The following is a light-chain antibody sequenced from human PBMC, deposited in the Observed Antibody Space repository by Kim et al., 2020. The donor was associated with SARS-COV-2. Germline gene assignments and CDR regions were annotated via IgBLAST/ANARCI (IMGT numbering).Light chain of an antibody. Sequence: DIQLTQSPSSLSASVGDRVTITCQASHDISAYLNWFQQKPGKAPKLMIYSVSNLETGVPSRFSGGGSGTDFTFTINSLQPDDVATYICQQYDKFPLTFGGGTKVDSK. CDR1: HDISAY. CDR2: SVS. CDR3: QQYDKFPLT. J-gene: IGKJ4*01. V-gene: IGKV1-33*01.